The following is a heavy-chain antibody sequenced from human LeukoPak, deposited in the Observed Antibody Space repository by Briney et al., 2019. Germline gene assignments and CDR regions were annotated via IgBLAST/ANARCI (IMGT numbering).Heavy chain of an antibody. CDR1: GGSISSSSYY. D-gene: IGHD7-27*01. Sequence: SKTLSLTCTVSGGSISSSSYYWGWIRQPPGKGLDWIGSIYYSGSTYYNPSLKSRVTISVDTSKNQFSLKLSSVTAADTAVYYCARTGSWGDYFDYWGQGTLVTVSS. J-gene: IGHJ4*02. CDR2: IYYSGST. V-gene: IGHV4-39*07. CDR3: ARTGSWGDYFDY.